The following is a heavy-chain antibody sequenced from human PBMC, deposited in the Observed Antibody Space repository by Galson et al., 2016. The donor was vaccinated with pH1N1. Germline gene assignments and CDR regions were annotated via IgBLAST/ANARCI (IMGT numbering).Heavy chain of an antibody. V-gene: IGHV2-5*02. Sequence: PALVKPTQTLTLTCTFSGFSLHSSGMGVGWIRQPPGKALEWLALIYWDDAKRYSPSLKTRLTIKKDTSKNQVVLMITNMDPVDTVTYYCAHRRVMITNASYFWGKGTMVTVSS. CDR2: IYWDDAK. J-gene: IGHJ3*01. D-gene: IGHD3-16*01. CDR1: GFSLHSSGMG. CDR3: AHRRVMITNASYF.